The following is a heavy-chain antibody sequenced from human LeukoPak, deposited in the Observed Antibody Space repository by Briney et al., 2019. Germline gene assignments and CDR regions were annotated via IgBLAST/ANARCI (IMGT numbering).Heavy chain of an antibody. CDR3: AKEPDYHFWNGRYFDY. CDR2: ISGSGDST. V-gene: IGHV3-23*01. J-gene: IGHJ4*01. CDR1: GFTFPNYA. Sequence: PGGSLRLSCAASGFTFPNYAMSWVRQAPGKGLEWVSAISGSGDSTFYADSVKGRFTISRDNSKNTLYLQMNSPRADDTAVYYCAKEPDYHFWNGRYFDYWGQGSLVTVSS. D-gene: IGHD3-3*01.